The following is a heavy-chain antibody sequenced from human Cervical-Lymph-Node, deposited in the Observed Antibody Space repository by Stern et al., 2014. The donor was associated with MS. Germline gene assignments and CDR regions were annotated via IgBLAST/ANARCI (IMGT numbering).Heavy chain of an antibody. CDR3: ARDLHGSSGWNRYFDL. D-gene: IGHD6-19*01. Sequence: QVQLQESGPGLVKPSETLSLTCTVSGGSISRYYWSWIRQPPGKGLEWIGYIYSTGSTNYNPSVKSRIIISIDRSKNQFSLKQSSVTAADTAVYYCARDLHGSSGWNRYFDLWGRGTLVTVSS. J-gene: IGHJ2*01. V-gene: IGHV4-59*01. CDR2: IYSTGST. CDR1: GGSISRYY.